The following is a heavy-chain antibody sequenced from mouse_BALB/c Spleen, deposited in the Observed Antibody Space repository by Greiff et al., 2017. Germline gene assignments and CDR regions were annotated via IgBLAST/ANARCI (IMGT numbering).Heavy chain of an antibody. J-gene: IGHJ2*01. CDR1: GYSFTGYY. V-gene: IGHV1S34*01. CDR3: ARSPGLHYYGSSFDY. Sequence: LVKTGASVKLSCKASGYSFTGYYMHWVKQSHGKSLEWIGYISGYNGATSYNQKFKGKATFTVDTSSSTAYMQFNSLTSEDSAVYYCARSPGLHYYGSSFDYWGQGTTLTVSS. CDR2: ISGYNGAT. D-gene: IGHD1-1*01.